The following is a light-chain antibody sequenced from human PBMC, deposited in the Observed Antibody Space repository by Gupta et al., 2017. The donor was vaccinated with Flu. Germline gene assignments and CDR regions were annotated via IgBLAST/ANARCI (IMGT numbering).Light chain of an antibody. CDR3: QQYNDWPHGT. V-gene: IGKV3-15*01. CDR1: QGVSSN. J-gene: IGKJ1*01. CDR2: GAS. Sequence: EIVMTQPPAPLSVSPGERAALSCRASQGVSSNLAWYQQKPGQAPRLLIFGASTRATGIPARFSGSWAGTEFTLTISSLQSEDFAVYYCQQYNDWPHGTFGQGTKVEIK.